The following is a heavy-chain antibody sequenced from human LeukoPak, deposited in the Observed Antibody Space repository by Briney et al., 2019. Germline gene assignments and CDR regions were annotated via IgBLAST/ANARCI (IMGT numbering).Heavy chain of an antibody. CDR1: GFTFSSYG. V-gene: IGHV3-7*01. CDR3: ARDSDWGTMIVPNDY. J-gene: IGHJ4*02. Sequence: PGRSLRLSCAASGFTFSSYGMHWVRQAPGKGLEWVANINQDGSEKNNVDSVKGRFTISRDNAKNSLYLQMNSLRAEDTAVYYCARDSDWGTMIVPNDYWGQGTLVTVSS. CDR2: INQDGSEK. D-gene: IGHD3-22*01.